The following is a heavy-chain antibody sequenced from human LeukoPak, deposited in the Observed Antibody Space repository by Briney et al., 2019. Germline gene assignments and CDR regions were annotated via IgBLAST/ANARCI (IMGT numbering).Heavy chain of an antibody. CDR2: IYHSGST. D-gene: IGHD2-15*01. J-gene: IGHJ4*02. Sequence: PSETLSLTCTVSGGSISNKYWSWIRQPPGKGLEWIGSIYHSGSTYYNPSLKSRVTISVDTSKNQFSLKLSSVTAADTAVYYCARVGYCSGGSCYYADYWGQGTLVTVSS. CDR1: GGSISNKY. V-gene: IGHV4-38-2*02. CDR3: ARVGYCSGGSCYYADY.